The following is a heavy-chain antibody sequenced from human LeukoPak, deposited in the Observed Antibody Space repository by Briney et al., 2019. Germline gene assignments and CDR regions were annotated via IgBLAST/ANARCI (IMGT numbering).Heavy chain of an antibody. CDR2: FDPKDGAT. Sequence: ASVKVSCKISGYTLTELSMHWIRQAPGKGLEWMGGFDPKDGATVYAQKFQGRLTMTEDTSTATAYMELSSLTSEDTAVCFCYDSTYWGQGTLVTVSS. CDR3: YDSTY. D-gene: IGHD3-22*01. CDR1: GYTLTELS. V-gene: IGHV1-24*01. J-gene: IGHJ4*02.